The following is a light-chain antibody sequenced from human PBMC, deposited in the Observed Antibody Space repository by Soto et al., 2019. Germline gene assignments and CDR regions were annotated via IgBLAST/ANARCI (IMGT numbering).Light chain of an antibody. CDR3: QHYSSELLP. Sequence: EIVLTQSPGTLSLSPGERATLSCRASQRISGSNLGWYQQRPGQAPSLLIYGASKRTSGVPDRFSGSGSGTDFTLTINCLEPEDFAVYYCQHYSSELLPFCVGTTVEIK. CDR2: GAS. J-gene: IGKJ4*01. CDR1: QRISGSN. V-gene: IGKV3-20*01.